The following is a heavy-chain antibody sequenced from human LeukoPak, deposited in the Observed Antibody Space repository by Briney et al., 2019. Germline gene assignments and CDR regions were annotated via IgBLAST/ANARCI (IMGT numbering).Heavy chain of an antibody. D-gene: IGHD4-17*01. Sequence: ASVKVSCKASGYTFTSYGISWVRQAPGQGLEWMGWISGYNGNTNYAQKLQGRVTMTTDTSTSTAYMELRSLRSDDTAVYYCARSTVSRAQGAFDIWGQGTMVTVSS. CDR3: ARSTVSRAQGAFDI. CDR1: GYTFTSYG. J-gene: IGHJ3*02. CDR2: ISGYNGNT. V-gene: IGHV1-18*01.